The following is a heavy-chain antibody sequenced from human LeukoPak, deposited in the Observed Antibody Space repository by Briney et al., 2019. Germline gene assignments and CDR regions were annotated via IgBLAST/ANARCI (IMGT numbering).Heavy chain of an antibody. Sequence: PSETLSLTCTVSGYSISSGYYWGWIRPPPGKGLGWIGSIYHSGSTYYNPSLKSRVTISVDTSKNQFSLKLSSVTAADTAVYYCARDGENSGYWGQGTLVTVSS. D-gene: IGHD3-10*01. J-gene: IGHJ4*02. CDR2: IYHSGST. CDR1: GYSISSGYY. CDR3: ARDGENSGY. V-gene: IGHV4-38-2*02.